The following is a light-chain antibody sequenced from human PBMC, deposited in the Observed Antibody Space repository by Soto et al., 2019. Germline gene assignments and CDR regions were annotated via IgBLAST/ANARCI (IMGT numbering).Light chain of an antibody. CDR3: QQYKSYTSWT. Sequence: DIQMTQSPSTLSVFVGDRVTITCRASQSISKYLGWYQQKPGKAPNLLIYDASILESGVPSRFSGSGSGTEFSLTISSLQADDFATYYCQQYKSYTSWTFGQGTKVEIK. J-gene: IGKJ1*01. CDR1: QSISKY. CDR2: DAS. V-gene: IGKV1-5*01.